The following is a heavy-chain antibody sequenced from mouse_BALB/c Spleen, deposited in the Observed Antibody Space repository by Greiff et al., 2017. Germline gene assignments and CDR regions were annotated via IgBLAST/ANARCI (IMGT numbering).Heavy chain of an antibody. CDR2: IDPANGNT. CDR1: GFNIKDTY. J-gene: IGHJ4*01. CDR3: AGGYGSSPYAMDY. V-gene: IGHV14-3*02. Sequence: VQLQQSGAELVKPGASVKLSCTASGFNIKDTYMPWVKQRPEQGLEWIGRIDPANGNTKYDPKFQGKATITADTSSNTAYLQLSSLTSEDTAVYYCAGGYGSSPYAMDYWGQGTSVTVSS. D-gene: IGHD1-1*01.